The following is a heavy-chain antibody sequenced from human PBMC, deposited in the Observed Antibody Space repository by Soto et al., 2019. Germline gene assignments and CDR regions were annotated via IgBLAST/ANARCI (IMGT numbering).Heavy chain of an antibody. CDR3: ARGSGYDRDFDF. D-gene: IGHD5-12*01. J-gene: IGHJ4*02. Sequence: QVQLVESGGGVVQPGRSLRLSCAASGFIFNTYDMHWVRQAPGKGLEWVAVIWYDGSDKYYADSVKGRLTISRDNSKNTLYLEMNSLRVEDTAVYYCARGSGYDRDFDFWGQGTLVTVSS. CDR2: IWYDGSDK. V-gene: IGHV3-33*01. CDR1: GFIFNTYD.